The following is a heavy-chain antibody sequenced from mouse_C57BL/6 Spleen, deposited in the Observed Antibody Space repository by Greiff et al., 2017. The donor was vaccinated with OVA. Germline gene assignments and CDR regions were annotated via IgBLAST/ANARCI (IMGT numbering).Heavy chain of an antibody. CDR3: ARGSNYWYFDV. D-gene: IGHD2-5*01. V-gene: IGHV1-59*01. J-gene: IGHJ1*03. CDR1: GYTFTSYW. CDR2: IDPSDSYT. Sequence: QVQLQQPGAELVRPGTSVKLSCKASGYTFTSYWMHWVKQRPGQGLEWIGVIDPSDSYTNYNQKFKGKATLTVDTSSSTAYMQLSSLTSEDSAVYYCARGSNYWYFDVWGTGTTVTVSS.